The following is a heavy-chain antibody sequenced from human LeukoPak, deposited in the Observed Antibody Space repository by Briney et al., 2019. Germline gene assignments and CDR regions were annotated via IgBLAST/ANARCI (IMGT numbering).Heavy chain of an antibody. CDR1: GFTFSSYA. D-gene: IGHD3-10*01. Sequence: GGSLRLSCAASGFTFSSYAMHWVRQAPGKGLEWVAVISYDGSNKYYADSVKGRFTISRDNSKNTLYLQMNSLRAEDTAVYCCARDYYGSGSSDYWGQGTLVTVSS. V-gene: IGHV3-30*04. CDR3: ARDYYGSGSSDY. J-gene: IGHJ4*02. CDR2: ISYDGSNK.